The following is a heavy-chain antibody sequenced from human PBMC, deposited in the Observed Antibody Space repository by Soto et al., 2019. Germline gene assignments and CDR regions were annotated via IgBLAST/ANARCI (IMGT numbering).Heavy chain of an antibody. D-gene: IGHD3-22*01. J-gene: IGHJ4*02. CDR2: ISGSGGST. V-gene: IGHV3-23*01. CDR3: AKDSSGYPGGYFDY. Sequence: TGGSLRLSCAASGFTFSSYAISWVRQAPGKGLEWVSAISGSGGSTYYADSVKGRFTISRDNSKNTLYLQMNSLRAEDTAVYYCAKDSSGYPGGYFDYWGQGTLVTVSS. CDR1: GFTFSSYA.